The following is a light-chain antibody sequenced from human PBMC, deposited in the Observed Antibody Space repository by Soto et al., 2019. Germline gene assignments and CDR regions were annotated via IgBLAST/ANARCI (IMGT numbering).Light chain of an antibody. Sequence: EIVLTQSPGTLSLSPGERATLSCRASQSVSSSYLAWYQQKLAQAPSLLIYGASSRATGIPDRFSGSGSGTDFTLTISRLEPEDFAVYYCQQYGSSPRTFGQGTKVEIK. CDR2: GAS. J-gene: IGKJ1*01. V-gene: IGKV3-20*01. CDR3: QQYGSSPRT. CDR1: QSVSSSY.